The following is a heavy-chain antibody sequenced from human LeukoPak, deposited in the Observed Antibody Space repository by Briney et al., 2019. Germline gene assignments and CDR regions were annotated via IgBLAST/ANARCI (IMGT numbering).Heavy chain of an antibody. D-gene: IGHD5-18*01. Sequence: GASVKVSCKASGYTFTSYGISWGRQAPGQGLEWMGRISPYNGNTNYAQKVQGRVTMTTDTSTTTAYMELRSLRSDDTAVYYCARDWTRYSYGCYWGQGTLVTVSS. CDR2: ISPYNGNT. V-gene: IGHV1-18*01. CDR1: GYTFTSYG. J-gene: IGHJ4*02. CDR3: ARDWTRYSYGCY.